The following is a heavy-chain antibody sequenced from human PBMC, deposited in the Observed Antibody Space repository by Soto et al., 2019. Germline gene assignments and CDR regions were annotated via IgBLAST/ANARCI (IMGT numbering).Heavy chain of an antibody. CDR2: ISSATTTI. V-gene: IGHV3-48*01. J-gene: IGHJ4*02. CDR3: ARCIAAAGPKLDY. D-gene: IGHD6-13*01. Sequence: EVQLVESGGGLVQPGGSLRLSCAASGFTFSSYSMNWVRQAPGKGLEWVSYISSATTTIYYADSVKGRFTISRDNAKNSLYLQMNSLRADDTAVYYCARCIAAAGPKLDYWGQGTLVTGSS. CDR1: GFTFSSYS.